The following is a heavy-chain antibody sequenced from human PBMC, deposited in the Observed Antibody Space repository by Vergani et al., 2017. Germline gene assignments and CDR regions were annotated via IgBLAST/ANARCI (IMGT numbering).Heavy chain of an antibody. CDR1: GGSISSSSYY. J-gene: IGHJ4*02. D-gene: IGHD2-2*01. CDR3: ARSKRYCSSTSCQPFDY. V-gene: IGHV4-39*01. Sequence: QLQLQESGPGLVKPSETLSLTCTVSGGSISSSSYYWGWIRQPPGKGLEWIGSIYYSGSTYYNPPRKSRVTISVDTSKNQFSLKLSSVTAADTAVYYCARSKRYCSSTSCQPFDYWGQGTLVTVSS. CDR2: IYYSGST.